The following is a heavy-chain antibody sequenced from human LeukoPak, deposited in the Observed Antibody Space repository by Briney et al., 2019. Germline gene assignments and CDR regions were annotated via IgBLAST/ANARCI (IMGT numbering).Heavy chain of an antibody. CDR2: ISSSSSYI. D-gene: IGHD6-13*01. CDR3: ARHGYSSSWIDYYYYYYMDV. Sequence: GGSLRLSCAASGFTFSSYSMNWVRQAPGKGLEWVSSISSSSSYIYYADSVKGRFTISRDNAKNSLYLQMNSLRAEDTAVYYCARHGYSSSWIDYYYYYYMDVWGKGTTVTVSS. V-gene: IGHV3-21*01. J-gene: IGHJ6*03. CDR1: GFTFSSYS.